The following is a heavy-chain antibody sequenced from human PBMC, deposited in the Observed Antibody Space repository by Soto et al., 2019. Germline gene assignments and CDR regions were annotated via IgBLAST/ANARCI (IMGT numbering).Heavy chain of an antibody. CDR1: GFTFSNYG. CDR2: ISYDGSNK. CDR3: AKGYYDTSGYLYY. D-gene: IGHD3-22*01. V-gene: IGHV3-30*18. J-gene: IGHJ4*02. Sequence: GGSLRLSCAASGFTFSNYGMHWVRQAPGKGLEWVAVISYDGSNKYYADSVKGRFTISRDNSKNTLYLQMNSLRAEDTAVYYCAKGYYDTSGYLYYWGQGTLVTVSS.